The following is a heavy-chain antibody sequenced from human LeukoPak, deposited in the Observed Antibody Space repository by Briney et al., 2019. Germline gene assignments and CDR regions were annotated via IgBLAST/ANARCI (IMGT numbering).Heavy chain of an antibody. J-gene: IGHJ5*02. V-gene: IGHV3-23*01. D-gene: IGHD1-7*01. CDR3: AKDGDNWNYGSNWFDP. CDR1: GFTFSNYA. CDR2: ISSSGGST. Sequence: GGSLRLSCAASGFTFSNYAMSWVRQAPGKGLEWVSAISSSGGSTYYADSVRGRITISRDNSKNTLDLQMNSLKAEGTALYYCAKDGDNWNYGSNWFDPWGQGTLVTVSS.